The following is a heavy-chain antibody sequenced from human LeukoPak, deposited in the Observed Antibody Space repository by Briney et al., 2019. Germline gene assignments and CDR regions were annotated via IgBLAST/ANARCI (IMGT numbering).Heavy chain of an antibody. CDR1: GYTFTSYD. V-gene: IGHV1-8*01. CDR2: MNPNSGNT. Sequence: ASVKVSCKASGYTFTSYDINWVRQATGQGLEWMGCMNPNSGNTGYAQNFQGRVTMTRNTSISTAYMELSSLRSEDTAVYYCAKRGYSYGEFDYWGQGTLVTVSS. D-gene: IGHD5-18*01. J-gene: IGHJ4*02. CDR3: AKRGYSYGEFDY.